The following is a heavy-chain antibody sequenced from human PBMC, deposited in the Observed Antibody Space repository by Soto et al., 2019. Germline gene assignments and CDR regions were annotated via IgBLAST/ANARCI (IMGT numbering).Heavy chain of an antibody. CDR1: GGSISSGGYS. CDR3: ARGVTTVTTFDY. D-gene: IGHD4-17*01. J-gene: IGHJ4*02. Sequence: ASETLSLTCAVSGGSISSGGYSCNWIPQPPGKGLEWIGYIYHSGSTYYNPSLKSRVTISVDRSKNQFSLKLSSVTAADTAVYYCARGVTTVTTFDYWGQGTLVTVSS. V-gene: IGHV4-30-2*01. CDR2: IYHSGST.